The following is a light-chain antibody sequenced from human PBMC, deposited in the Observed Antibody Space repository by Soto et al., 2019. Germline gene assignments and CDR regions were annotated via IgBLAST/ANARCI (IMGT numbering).Light chain of an antibody. CDR3: QTCSSGIQV. CDR1: GGHSSDA. V-gene: IGLV4-69*01. Sequence: QSVLTQSPSASASLGASVKLTCTLSGGHSSDAIAWLQQQPEQGPRYLLRIYADGSQRKGDGIPDPFSDSITRAARNITILQLQSEDEADYCCQTCSSGIQVFGAGTQLTVL. CDR2: IYADGSQ. J-gene: IGLJ2*01.